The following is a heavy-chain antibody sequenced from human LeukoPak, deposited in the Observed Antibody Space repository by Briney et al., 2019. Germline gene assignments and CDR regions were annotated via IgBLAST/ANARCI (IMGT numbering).Heavy chain of an antibody. Sequence: PGGSLRLSCAASGFTFSSYGMHWVRQAPGKGLEWVAVISYDGSNKYYADSVKGRLTISRDNSKNTLYLQMNSLRAEDTAVYYCATPYSSGWYTLGYWGQGTLVTVSS. CDR2: ISYDGSNK. V-gene: IGHV3-30*03. D-gene: IGHD6-19*01. CDR3: ATPYSSGWYTLGY. J-gene: IGHJ4*02. CDR1: GFTFSSYG.